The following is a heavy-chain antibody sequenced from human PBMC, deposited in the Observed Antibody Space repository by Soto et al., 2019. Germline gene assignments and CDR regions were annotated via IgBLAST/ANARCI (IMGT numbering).Heavy chain of an antibody. Sequence: SXTLSLTFAVYGGSLSGYYWSWIRQPPVKGLEWIGEINHSGSTNYNPSLKSRVTISVDTSKNQFSLKLSSVTAADTAVYYCARGGVVAATHYYYYMDVWGKGTTVTVSS. D-gene: IGHD2-15*01. CDR2: INHSGST. J-gene: IGHJ6*03. V-gene: IGHV4-34*01. CDR3: ARGGVVAATHYYYYMDV. CDR1: GGSLSGYY.